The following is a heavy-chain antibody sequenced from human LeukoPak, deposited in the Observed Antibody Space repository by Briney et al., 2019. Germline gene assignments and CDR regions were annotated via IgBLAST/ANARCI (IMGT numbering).Heavy chain of an antibody. V-gene: IGHV5-51*01. J-gene: IGHJ5*02. D-gene: IGHD2-15*01. CDR3: VRSPACSSGTCYPNWFDP. CDR1: GYSFTNNW. Sequence: GESLKISCKGSGYSFTNNWIGWVRQMPGKGLEWVGITYPGDSNTRYSPSFQGQVTIPADKSISSAYLQWSSLKASDTAMYYCVRSPACSSGTCYPNWFDPWGQGTLVTVSS. CDR2: TYPGDSNT.